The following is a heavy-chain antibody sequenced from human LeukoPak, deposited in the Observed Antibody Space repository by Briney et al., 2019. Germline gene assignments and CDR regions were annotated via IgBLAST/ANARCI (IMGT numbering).Heavy chain of an antibody. CDR2: INHGGST. CDR1: GGSFSGYY. CDR3: ARHYYGSGSYYNYYFDY. V-gene: IGHV4-34*01. Sequence: SETLSLTCAVYGGSFSGYYWSWIRQPPGKGREWIGEINHGGSTNYNPSLKSRVTISVDTSKNQFYLKLSSVTAADTAVYYCARHYYGSGSYYNYYFDYWGQGTLVTVPS. J-gene: IGHJ4*02. D-gene: IGHD3-10*01.